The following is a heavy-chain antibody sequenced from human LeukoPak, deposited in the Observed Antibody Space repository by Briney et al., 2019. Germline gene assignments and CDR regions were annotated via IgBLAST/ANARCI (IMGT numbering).Heavy chain of an antibody. CDR1: GYTFTGQY. D-gene: IGHD3-10*01. V-gene: IGHV1-2*02. Sequence: GASVKVSCKASGYTFTGQYLHWVRQGPGQGLEWMGWTTPNSGGTNYAQKFQGRVTMTRDTSISTAYMELSRLRSDDTALYYCASGSGTYSPDYWGQGTLVTVSS. CDR2: TTPNSGGT. J-gene: IGHJ4*02. CDR3: ASGSGTYSPDY.